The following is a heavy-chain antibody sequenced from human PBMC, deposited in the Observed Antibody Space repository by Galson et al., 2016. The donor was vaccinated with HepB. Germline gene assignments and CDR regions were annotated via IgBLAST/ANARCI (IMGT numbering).Heavy chain of an antibody. CDR1: GFRFSSYG. CDR2: IHYDGSQR. J-gene: IGHJ4*02. D-gene: IGHD3-10*01. CDR3: VKDFYGSGSYYSVGHDH. Sequence: SLRLSCASSGFRFSSYGMYWVRQAPGKGLEWVAVIHYDGSQRGHEESVTGRFTISRDNTNNTLHLQMNSLRAEDTAVYYCVKDFYGSGSYYSVGHDHWGQGTLVTVSS. V-gene: IGHV3-33*06.